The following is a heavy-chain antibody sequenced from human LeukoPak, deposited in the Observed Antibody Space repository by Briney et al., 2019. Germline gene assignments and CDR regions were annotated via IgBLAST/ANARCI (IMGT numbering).Heavy chain of an antibody. CDR2: INLEGSQK. CDR1: GFTFSNYW. Sequence: PGGSLRLSCADSGFTFSNYWMNWVRHAPGKGLQWVATINLEGSQKFYVDSVKGRFTISRDSAKSSLYLQMNSLRAEDTAVYYCARALGAFDIWGQGTMVTVSS. J-gene: IGHJ3*02. V-gene: IGHV3-7*01. CDR3: ARALGAFDI.